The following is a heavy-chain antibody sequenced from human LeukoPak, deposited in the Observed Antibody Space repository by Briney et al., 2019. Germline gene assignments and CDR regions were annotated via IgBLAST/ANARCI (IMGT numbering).Heavy chain of an antibody. J-gene: IGHJ5*02. CDR2: IYTSGST. Sequence: SETLSLTCTVSGGSISSYHWSWLRQPPGKGLEWLGYIYTSGSTNYNPSLKSRVTISVDTSKNQFSLKLSSVTAADTAVYYCARSYSSSSFWFDPWGQGTLVTVSS. CDR1: GGSISSYH. CDR3: ARSYSSSSFWFDP. V-gene: IGHV4-4*09. D-gene: IGHD6-6*01.